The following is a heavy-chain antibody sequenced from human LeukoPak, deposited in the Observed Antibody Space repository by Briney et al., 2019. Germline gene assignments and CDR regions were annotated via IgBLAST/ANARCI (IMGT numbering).Heavy chain of an antibody. Sequence: GRSLRLSCAASGFTSSSYGMHWVRQAPGKGLEWVAVISYDGSNKYYADSVKGRFTISRDNSKNTLYLQMNSLRAEDTAVYYCAKAAAYYDFGGQGTLVTVSS. CDR2: ISYDGSNK. V-gene: IGHV3-30*18. CDR1: GFTSSSYG. J-gene: IGHJ4*02. CDR3: AKAAAYYDF. D-gene: IGHD3-3*01.